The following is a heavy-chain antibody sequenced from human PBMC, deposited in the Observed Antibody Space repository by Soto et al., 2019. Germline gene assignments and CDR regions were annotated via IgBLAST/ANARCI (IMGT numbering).Heavy chain of an antibody. CDR3: ARVGPVGGYYYGMDV. CDR2: INPSGGST. V-gene: IGHV1-46*01. D-gene: IGHD1-26*01. J-gene: IGHJ6*02. CDR1: GYTFTSYY. Sequence: ASVKVSFKASGYTFTSYYLHWVRQAPGQGLEWMGIINPSGGSTSYAQKFQGRVTMTRDTSTSTVYMELSSLRSEDTAVYYCARVGPVGGYYYGMDVWGQGTTVTVSS.